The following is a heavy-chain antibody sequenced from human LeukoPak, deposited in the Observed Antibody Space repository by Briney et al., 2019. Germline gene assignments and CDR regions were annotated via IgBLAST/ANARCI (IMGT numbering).Heavy chain of an antibody. Sequence: SETLSLTCAVYGGSFSGYYGSWIRQPPGKGLEWIGSIYYSGSTYYNPSLKSRVTISVDTFKNQFSVKLSSVTAADTAVYYCASHRSGYCSSTSCVPELEYWGQGTLVTVSS. J-gene: IGHJ4*02. V-gene: IGHV4-34*01. CDR3: ASHRSGYCSSTSCVPELEY. D-gene: IGHD2-2*01. CDR2: IYYSGST. CDR1: GGSFSGYY.